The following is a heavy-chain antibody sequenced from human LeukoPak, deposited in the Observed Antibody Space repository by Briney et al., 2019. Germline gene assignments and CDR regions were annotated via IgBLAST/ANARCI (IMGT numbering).Heavy chain of an antibody. CDR1: GYTFTSYD. Sequence: GASVKVSCKASGYTFTSYDINWVRQATGQGLEWMGWMNPNSGNTGYAQKFQGRVTMTRNTSISTAYMELSSLRSEDTAVYYCARGRIASSTLGLNWFDPWGQGTLVTVSS. D-gene: IGHD2/OR15-2a*01. J-gene: IGHJ5*02. CDR3: ARGRIASSTLGLNWFDP. CDR2: MNPNSGNT. V-gene: IGHV1-8*01.